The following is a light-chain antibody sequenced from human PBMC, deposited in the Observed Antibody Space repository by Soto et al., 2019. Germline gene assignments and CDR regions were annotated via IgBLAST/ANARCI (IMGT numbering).Light chain of an antibody. Sequence: IVLTTSPATLSLSPVERTTLSCSASQSVSNNFAWCQQTPGQAPRLLIYGASSRDTGIPDRFSGSGSGTDFTLSISRLEPEDFAVYYCQQYGSSPLTFGGGTKEDI. CDR3: QQYGSSPLT. J-gene: IGKJ4*01. CDR1: QSVSNN. CDR2: GAS. V-gene: IGKV3-20*01.